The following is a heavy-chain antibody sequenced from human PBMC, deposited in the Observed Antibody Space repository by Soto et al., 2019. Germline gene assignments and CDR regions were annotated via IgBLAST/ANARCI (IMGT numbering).Heavy chain of an antibody. V-gene: IGHV4-38-2*02. CDR3: ARDFSYFDASGFHWEAPFES. CDR1: GYSISRGSY. J-gene: IGHJ4*02. Sequence: SETLSLTCTVSGYSISRGSYWGWIRQPPGKGLEWIANVYHTGSTFYNPSLRSRVTMSVDTSQNQFSLKLTSVTAADTAVYYCARDFSYFDASGFHWEAPFESRGPGILVTVSS. CDR2: VYHTGST. D-gene: IGHD3-22*01.